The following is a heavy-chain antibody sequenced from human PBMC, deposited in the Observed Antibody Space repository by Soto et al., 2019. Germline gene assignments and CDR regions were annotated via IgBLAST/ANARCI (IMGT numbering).Heavy chain of an antibody. V-gene: IGHV4-30-4*01. CDR1: VGSISSGDYY. CDR3: ARIRLDYDILTGYSTDYGMDV. J-gene: IGHJ6*02. Sequence: PSETLSLTCTVSVGSISSGDYYWSWIRQPPGKGLEWIGYIYYSGSTYYNPSLKSRVTISVDTSKNQFSLKLSSVTAADTAVYYCARIRLDYDILTGYSTDYGMDVWGQGTTVTVSS. D-gene: IGHD3-9*01. CDR2: IYYSGST.